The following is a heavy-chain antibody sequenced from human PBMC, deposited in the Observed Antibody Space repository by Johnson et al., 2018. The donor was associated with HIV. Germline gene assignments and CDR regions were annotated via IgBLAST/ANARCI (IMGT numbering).Heavy chain of an antibody. CDR2: MSSSGSGGST. V-gene: IGHV3-11*04. Sequence: QVQLVESGGGLVKPGGSLRLSCAASGFSFSDYYMSWIRQAPGKGLEWISYMSSSGSGGSTYYADSVKGRFTISRDNSKNTLYLQMNSLRAEDTAVYYCARDRGAGSSGAFDIWGQGTMVTVSS. CDR1: GFSFSDYY. J-gene: IGHJ3*02. D-gene: IGHD6-6*01. CDR3: ARDRGAGSSGAFDI.